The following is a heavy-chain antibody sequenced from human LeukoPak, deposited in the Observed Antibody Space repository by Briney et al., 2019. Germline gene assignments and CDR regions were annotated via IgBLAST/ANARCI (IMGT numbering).Heavy chain of an antibody. D-gene: IGHD3-10*01. CDR2: ISSGGTYE. CDR1: GFTFSNYA. Sequence: PGKSLRLPCAASGFTFSNYAMHWVRQAPGKGLEWVSLISSGGTYEYYADSVKGRFTISRDNSKNTLYLQLNSLRAEDTAVYYCARDSTYYFDSGSSGPHYFDSWGQGTLVTVSS. CDR3: ARDSTYYFDSGSSGPHYFDS. J-gene: IGHJ4*02. V-gene: IGHV3-30*01.